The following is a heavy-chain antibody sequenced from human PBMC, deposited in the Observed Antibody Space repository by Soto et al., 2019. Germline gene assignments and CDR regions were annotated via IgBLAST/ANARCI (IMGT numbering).Heavy chain of an antibody. V-gene: IGHV4-39*01. CDR2: IYSSGST. CDR1: GGSISSSVYY. D-gene: IGHD5-18*01. Sequence: PSETLSLTCTVSGGSISSSVYYWAWIRQPPGKGLEWIGSIYSSGSTYYNPSLRSRVTISVDTSKNQFSLKLSSVTAADTAVYYCARRTVQLWLEYYYYGMDVWGQGTTVTVSS. CDR3: ARRTVQLWLEYYYYGMDV. J-gene: IGHJ6*02.